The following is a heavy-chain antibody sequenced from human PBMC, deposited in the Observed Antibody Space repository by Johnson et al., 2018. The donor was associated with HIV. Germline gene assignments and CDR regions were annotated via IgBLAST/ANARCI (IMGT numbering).Heavy chain of an antibody. CDR1: GFTFSNYA. J-gene: IGHJ3*02. V-gene: IGHV3-30*03. CDR2: VSYDGNSK. Sequence: QEQLVESGGGVVQPGTSLRLSCAASGFTFSNYAMGWVRQAPGNGLEWVAAVSYDGNSKSYADSVKGRFTISRDNAKKSLFLQLSRLRAGDTGVYYCARGGTYNWSPDRIGNAFDIWGQGTTVTVSS. CDR3: ARGGTYNWSPDRIGNAFDI. D-gene: IGHD1-20*01.